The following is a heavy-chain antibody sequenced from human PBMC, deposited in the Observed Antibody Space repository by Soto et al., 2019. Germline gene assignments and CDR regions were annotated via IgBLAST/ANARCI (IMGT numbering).Heavy chain of an antibody. Sequence: PVGSLRLSCAASGFTFSSYAMSWVRQAPGKGLEWVSAISGSGGSTYYADSVKGRFTISRDNSKNTLYLQMNSLRAEDTAVYYCAKSRPLRYYDISGYPDHCGQATLVTVSS. J-gene: IGHJ4*01. CDR2: ISGSGGST. CDR1: GFTFSSYA. D-gene: IGHD3-22*01. V-gene: IGHV3-23*01. CDR3: AKSRPLRYYDISGYPDH.